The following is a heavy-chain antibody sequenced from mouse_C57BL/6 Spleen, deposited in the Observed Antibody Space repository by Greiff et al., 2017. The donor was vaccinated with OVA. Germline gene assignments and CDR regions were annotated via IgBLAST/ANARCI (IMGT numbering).Heavy chain of an antibody. CDR2: ISDGGSYT. Sequence: EVQGVESGGGLVKPGGSLKLSCAASGFTFSSYAMSWVRQTPEKRLEWVATISDGGSYTYYPDNVKGRFTISRDNAKNNLYLQMRHLKSEDTAMYYCAREGNYGNPYYYAMDYWGQGTSVTVSS. J-gene: IGHJ4*01. D-gene: IGHD2-1*01. CDR3: AREGNYGNPYYYAMDY. CDR1: GFTFSSYA. V-gene: IGHV5-4*01.